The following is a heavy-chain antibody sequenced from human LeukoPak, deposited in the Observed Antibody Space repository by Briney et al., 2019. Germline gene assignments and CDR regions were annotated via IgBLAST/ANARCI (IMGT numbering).Heavy chain of an antibody. D-gene: IGHD3-3*01. V-gene: IGHV4-34*01. Sequence: SETLSLTCAVYGGSFSGYYWSWIRQPPGKGLEWIGEINHSGSTNYNPSLKSRVTISVDTSKNQFSLQLNSVTLEDTAVYYCARVGPLLRSTLYGMDVWGQGTTVTVSS. CDR3: ARVGPLLRSTLYGMDV. J-gene: IGHJ6*02. CDR1: GGSFSGYY. CDR2: INHSGST.